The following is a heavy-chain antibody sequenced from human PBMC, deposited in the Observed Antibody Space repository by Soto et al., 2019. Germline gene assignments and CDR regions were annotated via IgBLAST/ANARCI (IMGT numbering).Heavy chain of an antibody. CDR1: GFSLTTSGVG. J-gene: IGHJ4*02. CDR3: AHRVLRAVFGLVTTTAIYFDF. Sequence: QITLNESGPPVVKPTETLTLTCTFSGFSLTTSGVGVCWVRQSPGKAPEWLAFIYWDDDKRYSTSLKSRLTITKDTSKNQVVLTMAHVDPADTATYYCAHRVLRAVFGLVTTTAIYFDFWGQGTPVVVSS. D-gene: IGHD3-3*01. V-gene: IGHV2-5*02. CDR2: IYWDDDK.